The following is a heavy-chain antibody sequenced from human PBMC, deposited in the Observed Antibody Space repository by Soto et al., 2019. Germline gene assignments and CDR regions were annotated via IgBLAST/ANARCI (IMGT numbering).Heavy chain of an antibody. CDR2: ISYDGSNK. V-gene: IGHV3-30-3*01. CDR3: ARDLDY. CDR1: GFTFSSYA. J-gene: IGHJ4*02. Sequence: QVQLVESGGGVVQPGRSLRLSCAASGFTFSSYAMHWARQAPGKGLEWVAVISYDGSNKYYADSVKGRFTISRDNSKNTLYLQMNSLRAEDTAVYYCARDLDYWGQGTLVTVSS.